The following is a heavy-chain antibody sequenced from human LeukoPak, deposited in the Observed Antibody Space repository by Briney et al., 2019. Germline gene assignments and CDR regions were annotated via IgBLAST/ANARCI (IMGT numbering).Heavy chain of an antibody. Sequence: GGSLRLSCAASGFTFSSYEMNWVRHAPGKGLGWVSYISSSGSTIYYADSVKGRFTISRDNAKNSLYLQMNSLRAEDTAGYYCAELGITMIGGVWGKGTTVTISS. D-gene: IGHD3-10*02. V-gene: IGHV3-48*03. CDR1: GFTFSSYE. J-gene: IGHJ6*04. CDR2: ISSSGSTI. CDR3: AELGITMIGGV.